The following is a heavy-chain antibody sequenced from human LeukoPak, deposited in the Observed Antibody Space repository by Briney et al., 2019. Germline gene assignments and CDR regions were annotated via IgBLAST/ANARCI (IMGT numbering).Heavy chain of an antibody. CDR3: ARDGLRYFDWLFSSEGDYYMDV. V-gene: IGHV1-18*01. D-gene: IGHD3-9*01. CDR1: GGTFSSYA. J-gene: IGHJ6*03. Sequence: GASVKVSCKASGGTFSSYAISWVRQAPGQGLEWMGWIHTYNGHTNYAQKLQGRVTMTTDTSTSTAYMELRSLRSDDTAVYYCARDGLRYFDWLFSSEGDYYMDVWGKGTTVTVSS. CDR2: IHTYNGHT.